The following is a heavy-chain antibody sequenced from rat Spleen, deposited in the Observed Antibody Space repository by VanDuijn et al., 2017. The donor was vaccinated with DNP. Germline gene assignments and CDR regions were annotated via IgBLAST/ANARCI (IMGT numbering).Heavy chain of an antibody. CDR3: ATHLGAPFAY. CDR2: IGFDGSST. CDR1: GFTFSDYY. V-gene: IGHV5-22*01. J-gene: IGHJ3*01. Sequence: EVQLVESGGGLVQPGRSLKLSCAASGFTFSDYYMAWVRQAPKKGLEWVTSIGFDGSSTYYGDSVKGRFTISRHNAKSILYLQMDSLRSEDTATYYCATHLGAPFAYWGQGTLVTVSS. D-gene: IGHD5-1*01.